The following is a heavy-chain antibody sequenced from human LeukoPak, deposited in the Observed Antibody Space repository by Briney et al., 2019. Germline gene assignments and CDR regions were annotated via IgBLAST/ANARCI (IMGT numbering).Heavy chain of an antibody. D-gene: IGHD1-7*01. CDR2: IYPGDSDT. Sequence: GESLKISCKGSGYSFTSYWICWVRQMPGKGLEWMGKIYPGDSDTRYNPSFQGQVTISADKSISPAYLQWSSLKASDTAMYYCARSPGTTARYYYMYVWGKGTTVTVYS. J-gene: IGHJ6*03. CDR1: GYSFTSYW. V-gene: IGHV5-51*01. CDR3: ARSPGTTARYYYMYV.